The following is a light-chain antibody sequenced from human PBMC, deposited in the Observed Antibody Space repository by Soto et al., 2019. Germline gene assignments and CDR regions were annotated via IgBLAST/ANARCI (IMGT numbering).Light chain of an antibody. CDR3: QQYGSSGT. V-gene: IGKV3-20*01. CDR2: GAS. J-gene: IGKJ1*01. CDR1: QSVSSTY. Sequence: IVLTQSPATLSVSPVEISTLSCRASQSVSSTYLIWYQQKPGQAPRLLIYGASSRATGVPDRFSGGGSGTDFTLTISRLETEDFAVYYCQQYGSSGTFGQGTKVDI.